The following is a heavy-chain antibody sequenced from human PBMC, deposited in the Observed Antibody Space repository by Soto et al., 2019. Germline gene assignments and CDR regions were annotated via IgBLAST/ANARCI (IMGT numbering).Heavy chain of an antibody. CDR3: ARGVYPFWSGHPKGLDY. V-gene: IGHV3-73*01. CDR1: GFTFSGST. J-gene: IGHJ4*02. D-gene: IGHD3-3*01. CDR2: IGSKANNYAA. Sequence: PGGSLRLSCAASGFTFSGSTLHWVRQASGKGLEWVGRIGSKANNYAAADAVSLKGRFTISRDDSRNTAYLQMSSLKTEDTAVYYCARGVYPFWSGHPKGLDYWGQGTVVTVSS.